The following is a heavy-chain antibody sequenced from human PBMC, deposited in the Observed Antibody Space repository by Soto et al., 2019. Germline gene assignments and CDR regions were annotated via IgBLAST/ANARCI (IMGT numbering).Heavy chain of an antibody. CDR3: ARGLIYDSSGYYFDY. D-gene: IGHD3-22*01. Sequence: GASVKGSCKASEYTFTSYYMHLVRQAPGQGLEWMGIINPSGGSTRYAQKFQGRVTMTRDTSTSTVYMELSSLRSDDTAVYYCARGLIYDSSGYYFDYWGQGTLVTVSS. CDR1: EYTFTSYY. CDR2: INPSGGST. J-gene: IGHJ4*02. V-gene: IGHV1-46*01.